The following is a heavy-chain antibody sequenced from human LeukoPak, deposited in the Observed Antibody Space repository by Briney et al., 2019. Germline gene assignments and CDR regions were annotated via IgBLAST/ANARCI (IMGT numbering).Heavy chain of an antibody. J-gene: IGHJ5*02. Sequence: PGGSLRLSCAASGFTFSDYYMSWIRQAPGRGLEWVAIISYDGTNKYYADSVKGRFTISRDNSKNTLYLQMNSLRAEDTAMYYCARDRDCTNGVCLVNWFDPWGQGTLVTVSS. D-gene: IGHD2-8*01. CDR2: ISYDGTNK. CDR1: GFTFSDYY. CDR3: ARDRDCTNGVCLVNWFDP. V-gene: IGHV3-30-3*01.